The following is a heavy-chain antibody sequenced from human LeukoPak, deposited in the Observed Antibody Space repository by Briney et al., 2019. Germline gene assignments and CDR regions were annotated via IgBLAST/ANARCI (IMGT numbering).Heavy chain of an antibody. CDR1: GGSFSGYY. CDR2: INHSGST. J-gene: IGHJ4*02. D-gene: IGHD5-24*01. V-gene: IGHV4-34*01. Sequence: EASETLSLTCAVYGGSFSGYYWSWIRQPPGKGLEWIGEINHSGSTNYNPSLKSRVTISVDTSKNQFSLKLSSVTAADTAVYYCARQVQGRMATISHFDYWGQGTLVTVSS. CDR3: ARQVQGRMATISHFDY.